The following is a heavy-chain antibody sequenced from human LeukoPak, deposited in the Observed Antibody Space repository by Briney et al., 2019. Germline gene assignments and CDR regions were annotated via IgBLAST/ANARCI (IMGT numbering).Heavy chain of an antibody. Sequence: GGSLRLSCSASGFTFSTFPMHWVRQAPGKGLEWVTVISSDGSKKYYADSVKGRFTISRDNSKNTLYLQVNSLRAEDTAVYYCAKEDYGGHFYGYDVWYSDLWGRGILVTVSS. CDR2: ISSDGSKK. CDR3: AKEDYGGHFYGYDVWYSDL. J-gene: IGHJ2*01. D-gene: IGHD5-18*01. V-gene: IGHV3-30*04. CDR1: GFTFSTFP.